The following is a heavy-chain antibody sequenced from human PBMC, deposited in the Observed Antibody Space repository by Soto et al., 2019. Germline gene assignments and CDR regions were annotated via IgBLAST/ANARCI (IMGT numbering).Heavy chain of an antibody. CDR1: GYTFTSYA. J-gene: IGHJ4*02. Sequence: QVQLVQSGAEVKKPGVSLKVSSKASGYTFTSYAMHWVRQAPGQRLEWMGWINAGNGNTKYSQKFQGRVTITRDTSASTAYMELSSLRSEDTAVYYCARSIVVVTAADYWGQGTLVTVSS. CDR3: ARSIVVVTAADY. V-gene: IGHV1-3*01. CDR2: INAGNGNT. D-gene: IGHD2-21*02.